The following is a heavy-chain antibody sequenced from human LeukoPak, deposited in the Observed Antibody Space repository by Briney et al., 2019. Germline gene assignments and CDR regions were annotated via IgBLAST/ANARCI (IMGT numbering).Heavy chain of an antibody. D-gene: IGHD3-22*01. CDR2: INPNSGGT. CDR3: AREDYYDSSGYYY. V-gene: IGHV1-2*04. J-gene: IGHJ4*02. Sequence: ASVKVSCKASGYTFTDYYMHWVRQAPGQGLEWMGRINPNSGGTNYAQKFQGWVTMTRDTSISTAYMELSRLRSDDTAVYYCAREDYYDSSGYYYWGQGTLVTVSS. CDR1: GYTFTDYY.